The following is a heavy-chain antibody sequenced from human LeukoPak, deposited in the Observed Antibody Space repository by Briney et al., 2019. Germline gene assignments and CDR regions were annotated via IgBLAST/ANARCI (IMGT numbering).Heavy chain of an antibody. J-gene: IGHJ4*01. CDR2: INPSGGST. CDR1: GYTFTSYN. Sequence: ASVSVSSEASGYTFTSYNMHWVRQAPRQGLERMGVINPSGGSTSYAQKFQGRVTMTRDTSTSTVYMELSSLRSEDTAVYYCAGSLNGSGSYYDSFDYWGQGTLVTVSS. D-gene: IGHD3-10*01. V-gene: IGHV1-46*01. CDR3: AGSLNGSGSYYDSFDY.